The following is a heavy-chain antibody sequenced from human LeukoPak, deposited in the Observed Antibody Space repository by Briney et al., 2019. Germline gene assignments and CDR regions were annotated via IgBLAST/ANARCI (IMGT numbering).Heavy chain of an antibody. V-gene: IGHV3-53*01. CDR1: GFTVSSIH. D-gene: IGHD3-22*01. J-gene: IGHJ3*02. CDR3: ARGGRGSAAVVAPRSFDI. CDR2: TYTGGNS. Sequence: GGSLRLSCAASGFTVSSIHMVWVRQAPGKGLEWVSVTYTGGNSYYADSVKGRFIISRDISKNTLYLQMSSLRAEDSALYYCARGGRGSAAVVAPRSFDIWGQGTMVTVSS.